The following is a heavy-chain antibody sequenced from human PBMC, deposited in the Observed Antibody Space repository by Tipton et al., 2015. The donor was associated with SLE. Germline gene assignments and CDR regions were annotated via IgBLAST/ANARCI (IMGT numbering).Heavy chain of an antibody. CDR1: GGSINNYY. D-gene: IGHD3-22*01. CDR3: AKDRHYDPHAFEI. V-gene: IGHV4-59*13. CDR2: IYYSGST. J-gene: IGHJ3*02. Sequence: TLSLTCTVSGGSINNYYWSWIRQPPGEGLEWIGYIYYSGSTNYNPSLKSRITISLDTSKNQFSLKLASVTAADTAVYYCAKDRHYDPHAFEIWGQGTMVTVSS.